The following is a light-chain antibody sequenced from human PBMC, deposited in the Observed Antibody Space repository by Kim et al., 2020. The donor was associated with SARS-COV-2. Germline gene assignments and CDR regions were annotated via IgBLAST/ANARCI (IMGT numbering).Light chain of an antibody. CDR2: GAS. Sequence: PGKRYSLRCMASQSGSSSYLAWYHRRPGHAPRLLIYGASSRATGIPDRFSGSGSGTDFTLTISRLEPEDVAVYYCQQYGSSPPVYTFCQGTKLEI. CDR1: QSGSSSY. CDR3: QQYGSSPPVYT. J-gene: IGKJ2*01. V-gene: IGKV3-20*01.